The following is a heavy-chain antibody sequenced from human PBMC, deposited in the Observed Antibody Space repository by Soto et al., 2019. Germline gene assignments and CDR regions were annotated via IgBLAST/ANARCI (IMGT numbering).Heavy chain of an antibody. CDR3: AKDPPRSTSYRPPYFDY. V-gene: IGHV3-23*01. CDR2: ISGSGGST. CDR1: GFTFSRYA. J-gene: IGHJ4*02. Sequence: PGGSLRLPCAASGFTFSRYAMSWVRQAPGKGLEWVSAISGSGGSTYYADSVKGRFTISRDNSKNTLYLQMNSLRAEDTAVYYCAKDPPRSTSYRPPYFDYWGQGTLVTVSS. D-gene: IGHD2-2*01.